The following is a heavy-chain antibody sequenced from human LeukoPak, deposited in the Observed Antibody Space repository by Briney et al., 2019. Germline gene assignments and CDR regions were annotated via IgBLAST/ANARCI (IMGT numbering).Heavy chain of an antibody. Sequence: PGASLRLSCAASGFTFSDYHMNWIRQAPGKGLEWVSYISPGGNTIYFADSVNGRSTLSRDSARNSLSLQMNSLTAEDTAVYYCAAVRDIAVAGPGGYFDYWGRGTLVTVSS. CDR3: AAVRDIAVAGPGGYFDY. V-gene: IGHV3-11*01. D-gene: IGHD6-19*01. CDR2: ISPGGNTI. J-gene: IGHJ4*02. CDR1: GFTFSDYH.